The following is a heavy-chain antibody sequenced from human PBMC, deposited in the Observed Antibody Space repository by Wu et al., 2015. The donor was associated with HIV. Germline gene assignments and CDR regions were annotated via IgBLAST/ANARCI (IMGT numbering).Heavy chain of an antibody. D-gene: IGHD3-22*01. J-gene: IGHJ3*02. CDR2: IIPILGTP. Sequence: QVQLVQSGAEVRKPGSSVQVSCKTSRGTFDNFGVSWVRQAPGQGLEWMGGIIPILGTPNYAQKFQGRVAISTDDSSTTAYMELSSLTFEDTAVYYCAGGGGENEYYDSSDYFPRDAFDIWGQGTVVSVSS. V-gene: IGHV1-69*05. CDR1: RGTFDNFG. CDR3: AGGGGENEYYDSSDYFPRDAFDI.